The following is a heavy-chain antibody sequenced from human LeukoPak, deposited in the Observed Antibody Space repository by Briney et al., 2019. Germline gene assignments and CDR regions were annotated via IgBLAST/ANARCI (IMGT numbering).Heavy chain of an antibody. CDR2: MYSGGAT. J-gene: IGHJ3*02. V-gene: IGHV3-53*01. CDR3: ASPSSGQSFDI. CDR1: GFTVSNNY. D-gene: IGHD3-22*01. Sequence: GGSLRLSCAASGFTVSNNYMNWVRQAPGKGLEWVSVMYSGGATYYADSVKGRFSISRDKSKNTVFLQMSSLRGEDTAVYYCASPSSGQSFDIWGQGTTVTVSS.